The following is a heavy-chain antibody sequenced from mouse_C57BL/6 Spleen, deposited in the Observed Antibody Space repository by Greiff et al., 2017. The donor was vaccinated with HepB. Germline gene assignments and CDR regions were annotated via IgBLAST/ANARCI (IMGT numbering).Heavy chain of an antibody. CDR1: GYSITSGYY. CDR3: ASGYEFDY. CDR2: ISYDGSN. J-gene: IGHJ2*01. V-gene: IGHV3-6*01. Sequence: EVQVVESGPGLVKPSQSLSLTCSVTGYSITSGYYWNWIRQFPGNKLEWMGYISYDGSNNYNPSLKNRISITRDTSKNQFFLKLNSVTTEDTATYYCASGYEFDYWGQGTTLTVSS. D-gene: IGHD2-3*01.